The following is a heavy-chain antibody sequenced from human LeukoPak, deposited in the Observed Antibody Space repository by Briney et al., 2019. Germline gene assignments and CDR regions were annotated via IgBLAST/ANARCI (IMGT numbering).Heavy chain of an antibody. CDR3: ARLLDYYDSRGYFDY. V-gene: IGHV4-39*01. Sequence: PSESLSLTCTVSGGSFSSSTYYWGWIRQPPGKGLEWIGSIYYNGHTYYNPSLKSRVTISVDTSKNQFSLRLSSVTAADTAVYYCARLLDYYDSRGYFDYWGQGTLVTVSS. CDR1: GGSFSSSTYY. J-gene: IGHJ4*02. CDR2: IYYNGHT. D-gene: IGHD3-22*01.